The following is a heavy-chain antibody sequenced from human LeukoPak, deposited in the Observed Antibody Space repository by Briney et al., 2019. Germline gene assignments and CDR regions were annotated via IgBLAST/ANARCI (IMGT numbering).Heavy chain of an antibody. Sequence: VASVKVSCKASGYTFTSYGISWVRQAPGQGLEWMGIINPSGGSTSYAQKFQGRVTMTRDMSTSTVYMELSSLRSEDTAVYYCARDYSSGWYGGDWFDPWGQGTLVTVSS. J-gene: IGHJ5*02. D-gene: IGHD6-19*01. CDR3: ARDYSSGWYGGDWFDP. CDR1: GYTFTSYG. V-gene: IGHV1-46*01. CDR2: INPSGGST.